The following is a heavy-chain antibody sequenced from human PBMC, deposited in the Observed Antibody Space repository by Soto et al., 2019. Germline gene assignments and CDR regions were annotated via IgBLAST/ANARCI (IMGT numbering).Heavy chain of an antibody. CDR3: AREDSYGRSGESLDD. J-gene: IGHJ6*02. CDR1: GDSLRGQS. D-gene: IGHD3-16*01. CDR2: IDQSGGT. V-gene: IGHV4-34*01. Sequence: TLSLTCAVVGDSLRGQSWNWIRQSPGKGLEWIGEIDQSGGTNYNPSLKSRAIISDDTSKNQFSLTLTSVTAADTAVYYCAREDSYGRSGESLDDWGQGTTVTVSS.